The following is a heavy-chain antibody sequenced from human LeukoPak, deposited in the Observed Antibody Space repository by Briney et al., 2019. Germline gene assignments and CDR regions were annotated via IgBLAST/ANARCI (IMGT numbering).Heavy chain of an antibody. J-gene: IGHJ4*02. V-gene: IGHV1-46*01. D-gene: IGHD6-13*01. CDR2: INPSGGST. CDR3: ARRNIAAAALDY. CDR1: GYTFTSYY. Sequence: GASVKVSCKASGYTFTSYYMHWVRQAPGQGLEWMGIINPSGGSTTYAQKFQGRVTMTRDTSTSTVYMELSSLRSEDTAVYYCARRNIAAAALDYWGQGTLVTVSS.